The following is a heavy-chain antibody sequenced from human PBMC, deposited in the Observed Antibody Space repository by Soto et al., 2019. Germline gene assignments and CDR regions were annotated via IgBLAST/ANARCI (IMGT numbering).Heavy chain of an antibody. D-gene: IGHD6-6*01. CDR3: ARSHTSSSGEALDY. V-gene: IGHV3-30*09. J-gene: IGHJ4*02. CDR1: GFSFTSYA. CDR2: VSNDGFTT. Sequence: QVQLVESGGGVVQPGRSLRLSCAASGFSFTSYALHWVRQAPGKGLEWLAVVSNDGFTTFYTDSVKGRFAISRDNSVNTVYLQINSLSVDDTAVYHCARSHTSSSGEALDYWGQGTLVIVSS.